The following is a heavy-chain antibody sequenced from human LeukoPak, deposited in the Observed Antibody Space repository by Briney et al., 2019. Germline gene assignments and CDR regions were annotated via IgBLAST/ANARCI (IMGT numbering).Heavy chain of an antibody. V-gene: IGHV1-69*06. CDR2: IIPIFGTA. J-gene: IGHJ3*02. CDR1: GGTFSSYA. D-gene: IGHD2-2*01. CDR3: ARAPVVPAAMLAFDI. Sequence: ASVKVSCKASGGTFSSYAISWVRQAPGQGLEWMGGIIPIFGTANYAQKFQGRVTITADKSTSTAYMELSSLRSEDTAVYYCARAPVVPAAMLAFDIWAKGQWSPSLQ.